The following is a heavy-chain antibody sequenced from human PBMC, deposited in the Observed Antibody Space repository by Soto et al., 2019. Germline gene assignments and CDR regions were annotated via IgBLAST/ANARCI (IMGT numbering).Heavy chain of an antibody. Sequence: GGSLRLSCSASGFTFSSYAMHWVRQAPGKGQEYVSAISSNGGSTYYADSVKGRFTISRDNSKNTLYLQMSSLRAEDTAVYYCVKAPSSGLGFDYWGQGTLVTVSS. CDR2: ISSNGGST. CDR3: VKAPSSGLGFDY. CDR1: GFTFSSYA. V-gene: IGHV3-64D*06. J-gene: IGHJ4*02. D-gene: IGHD7-27*01.